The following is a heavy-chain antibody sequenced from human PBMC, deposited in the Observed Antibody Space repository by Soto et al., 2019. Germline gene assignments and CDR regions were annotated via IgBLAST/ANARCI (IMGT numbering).Heavy chain of an antibody. CDR2: IKSRPDGGPT. J-gene: IGHJ4*02. Sequence: EVRLAESGAGLIKPGGSVRLSCVASGLIFENDCMRWVRQAPGKGLEWLGRIKSRPDGGPTDYAAPVKGRVTTSRDDSNLTAYLQTCGLQTVGTGVYFCNTGWREESGRPRHVDYWGQGTLVTVSS. V-gene: IGHV3-15*07. D-gene: IGHD3-3*01. CDR1: GLIFENDC. CDR3: NTGWREESGRPRHVDY.